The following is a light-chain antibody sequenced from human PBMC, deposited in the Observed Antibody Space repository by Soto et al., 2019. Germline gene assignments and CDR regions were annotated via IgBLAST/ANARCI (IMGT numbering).Light chain of an antibody. CDR2: GAS. CDR1: QSVSSN. Sequence: DIVMTQSPATLSVSAGERATLSCRASQSVSSNLAWYQQKPGQAPRLLIYGASTRATGIPARFSGSGSGTDFILTISRLEPEDFAVYYCQQYGSSSWTFGQGTKVDIK. J-gene: IGKJ1*01. CDR3: QQYGSSSWT. V-gene: IGKV3-15*01.